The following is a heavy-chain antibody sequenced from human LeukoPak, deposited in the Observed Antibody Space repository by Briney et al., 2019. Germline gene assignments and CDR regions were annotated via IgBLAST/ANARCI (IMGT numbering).Heavy chain of an antibody. CDR2: IYYSGST. J-gene: IGHJ6*02. CDR1: GGSISSYY. Sequence: SETLSLTCTVSGGSISSYYWSWIRQPPGKGLEWLGYIYYSGSTNYNPSLKSRVTISVDTSKNQFSLKLSSVTAADTAVYYCAREGRTYDILTGPYYYYGMDVWGQGTTVTVSS. D-gene: IGHD3-9*01. V-gene: IGHV4-59*01. CDR3: AREGRTYDILTGPYYYYGMDV.